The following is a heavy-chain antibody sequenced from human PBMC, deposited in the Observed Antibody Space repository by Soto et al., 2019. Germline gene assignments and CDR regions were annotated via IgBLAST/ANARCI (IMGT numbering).Heavy chain of an antibody. CDR1: GFSLSTSGVG. Sequence: QITLKESGPMLVNPTQTLTLTCTFSGFSLSTSGVGVGWIRQPPGKALEWLALIYWDDDKRYSPSLKRRHTITKDYSNNQVDLTLTNMDTVDTATYYCAHRPHGGDFWSGYYYFWGQGTLVTVSS. J-gene: IGHJ4*02. CDR2: IYWDDDK. CDR3: AHRPHGGDFWSGYYYF. V-gene: IGHV2-5*02. D-gene: IGHD3-3*01.